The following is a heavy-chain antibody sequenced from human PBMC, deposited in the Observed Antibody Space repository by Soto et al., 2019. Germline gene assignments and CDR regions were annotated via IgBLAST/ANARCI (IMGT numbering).Heavy chain of an antibody. CDR3: ARHLAAGYL. J-gene: IGHJ4*02. CDR1: GYIFINYY. D-gene: IGHD3-9*01. Sequence: QVHLVQSGAEVKKPGASVKVSCKASGYIFINYYIHWVRQAPGHGLEWMAIINPTGGSTNYAQKCQGRVTLTMDTSTSTVYMELSSLTSEDTAMYYCARHLAAGYLWGQGTLVTVSS. V-gene: IGHV1-46*01. CDR2: INPTGGST.